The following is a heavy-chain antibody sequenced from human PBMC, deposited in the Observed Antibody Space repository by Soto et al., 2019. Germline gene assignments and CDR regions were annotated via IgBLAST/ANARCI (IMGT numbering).Heavy chain of an antibody. CDR3: ARDGFPEDV. CDR2: ILSDGSNK. J-gene: IGHJ6*02. V-gene: IGHV3-30-3*01. D-gene: IGHD5-12*01. CDR1: GFTFSSYA. Sequence: QVQLVESGGGVVQPGRSLRLSCAASGFTFSSYAMHWVRQAPGKGLEWVAVILSDGSNKWYVDSVKGRFTISRDNSKNTRYLQMNRLRAEDTAVYYCARDGFPEDVWGQGTTVTVSS.